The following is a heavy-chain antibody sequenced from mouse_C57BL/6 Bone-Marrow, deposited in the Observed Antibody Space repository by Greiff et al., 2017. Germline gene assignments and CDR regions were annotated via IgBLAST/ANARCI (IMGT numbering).Heavy chain of an antibody. J-gene: IGHJ4*01. Sequence: QLQQPGAELVKPGASVKLSCKASGYTFTSYWMHWVKQRPGQGLEWIGMIHPNSGSTNYNEKFKSKATMTVDKSSSTAYMQLSSLTSEDSAVYYCARGGTVVYYYAMDYWGQGTSVTVSS. CDR2: IHPNSGST. CDR3: ARGGTVVYYYAMDY. CDR1: GYTFTSYW. V-gene: IGHV1-64*01. D-gene: IGHD1-1*01.